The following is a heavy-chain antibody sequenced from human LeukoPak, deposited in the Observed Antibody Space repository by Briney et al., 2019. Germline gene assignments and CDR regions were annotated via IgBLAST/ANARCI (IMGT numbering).Heavy chain of an antibody. D-gene: IGHD3-10*01. Sequence: ASVKVSCKASAYSFTGYFFHWIRQAPGQGLEWMGWINANSGVTNYAQQFQGRLTMTRDRSISTVYMELSRLRTDDTAVYYCARDFSWGVDSWGQGTLVTVSS. CDR2: INANSGVT. CDR3: ARDFSWGVDS. J-gene: IGHJ4*02. V-gene: IGHV1-2*02. CDR1: AYSFTGYF.